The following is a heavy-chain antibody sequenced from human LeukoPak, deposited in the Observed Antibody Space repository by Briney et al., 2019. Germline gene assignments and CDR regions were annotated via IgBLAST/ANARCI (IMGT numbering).Heavy chain of an antibody. V-gene: IGHV3-48*04. J-gene: IGHJ3*02. CDR3: AREKTSAVTTFLAFDI. CDR2: ISSSSSTI. Sequence: PGGPLRLSCAASGFTFSSYSMNWVRQAPGKGLEWVSYISSSSSTIYYADSVKGRFTISRGNAKNSLYLQMNSLRAEDTAVYYCAREKTSAVTTFLAFDIWGQGAMVTVSS. D-gene: IGHD4-17*01. CDR1: GFTFSSYS.